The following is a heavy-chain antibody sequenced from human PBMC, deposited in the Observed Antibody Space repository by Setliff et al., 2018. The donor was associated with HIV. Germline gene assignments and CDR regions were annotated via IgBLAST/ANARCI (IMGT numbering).Heavy chain of an antibody. J-gene: IGHJ6*03. CDR3: ARVQVGDPYYSYYYMDV. CDR2: ISGDNGNT. D-gene: IGHD2-8*02. V-gene: IGHV1-18*01. CDR1: GYTFTNNG. Sequence: GASVKVSCKASGYTFTNNGINWVRQAPGQGLEWMGWISGDNGNTKYAQKLQGRVTMTTDTSTSTAYMELRNLRSDDTAVYYCARVQVGDPYYSYYYMDVWGEGTTVTVSS.